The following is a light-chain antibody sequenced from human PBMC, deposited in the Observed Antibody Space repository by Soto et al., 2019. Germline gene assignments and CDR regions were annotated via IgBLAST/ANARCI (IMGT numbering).Light chain of an antibody. J-gene: IGKJ1*01. CDR2: GAS. Sequence: EIVLTQSPVTLSLSPGDRATLSCRASQSISDTLAWYQQKPGQAPRLLIYGASRRATGFPARFSGSGSGTDFTLTISSLQSEDFAVYYCQQYDNWPWTFGQGTKVDIK. CDR3: QQYDNWPWT. V-gene: IGKV3-15*01. CDR1: QSISDT.